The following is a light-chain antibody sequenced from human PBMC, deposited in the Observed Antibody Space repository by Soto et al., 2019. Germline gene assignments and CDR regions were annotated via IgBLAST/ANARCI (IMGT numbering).Light chain of an antibody. CDR2: DAS. V-gene: IGKV1-33*01. J-gene: IGKJ2*01. CDR1: QDISNY. CDR3: QQYDNLPSYT. Sequence: DIQMTQSPSSLSASAGDRVTITCQASQDISNYLNWYQQKPGKAPKLLIYDASNLETGVPSRFSGSGSGTDFTFTISSLQPEDIATYYCQQYDNLPSYTFGQGTKLEIK.